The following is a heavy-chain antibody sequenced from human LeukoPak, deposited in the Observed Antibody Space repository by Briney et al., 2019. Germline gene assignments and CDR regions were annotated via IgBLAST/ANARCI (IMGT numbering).Heavy chain of an antibody. D-gene: IGHD6-6*01. V-gene: IGHV3-23*01. CDR3: AEAISSPTFYFDY. J-gene: IGHJ4*02. CDR2: ISGSGDTT. Sequence: GGSLRLSCTASGFTFTTYAMNWVRQAPGKGLEWVSVISGSGDTTYYADSVKGRFTISRDNSKNTLYLQMNSLRAEDTAVYHCAEAISSPTFYFDYWGQGTLVTVSS. CDR1: GFTFTTYA.